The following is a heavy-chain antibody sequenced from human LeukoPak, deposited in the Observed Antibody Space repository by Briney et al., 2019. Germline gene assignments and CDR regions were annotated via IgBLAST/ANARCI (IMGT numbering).Heavy chain of an antibody. CDR2: ISGSSSYI. CDR1: GFTFSSYS. V-gene: IGHV3-21*01. Sequence: EGSLRLSCAASGFTFSSYSMNWVRQAPGKGLEWVSSISGSSSYIYYADSVKGRFTISRDNAKNSLYLQMNSLRAEDTVVYYCASGLYGSGSYLGDYWGQGTLVTVSS. J-gene: IGHJ4*02. CDR3: ASGLYGSGSYLGDY. D-gene: IGHD3-10*01.